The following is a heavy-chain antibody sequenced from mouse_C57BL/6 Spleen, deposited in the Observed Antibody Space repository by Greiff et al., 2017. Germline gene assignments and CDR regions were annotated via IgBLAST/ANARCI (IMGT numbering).Heavy chain of an antibody. D-gene: IGHD1-1*01. CDR3: ARHRTTVGYFDV. Sequence: EVKLMESGGGLVKPGGSLKLSCAASGFTFSSYTMSWVRQTPEKRLEWVATISGGGGNTYYPDSVKGRFTISRDNAKNTLYLQRSSLRSEDTALYYCARHRTTVGYFDVWGTGTTVTVSS. J-gene: IGHJ1*03. CDR2: ISGGGGNT. V-gene: IGHV5-9*01. CDR1: GFTFSSYT.